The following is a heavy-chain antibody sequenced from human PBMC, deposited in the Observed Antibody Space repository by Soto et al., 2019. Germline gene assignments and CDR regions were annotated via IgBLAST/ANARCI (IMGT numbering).Heavy chain of an antibody. CDR3: AKTKWGNYDFWSGYYFDY. CDR2: ISGSGGST. CDR1: GFSFSSYS. J-gene: IGHJ4*02. D-gene: IGHD3-3*01. Sequence: GGSMGLSCVASGFSFSSYSLGWVRQAPGKGLEWVSAISGSGGSTYYADSVKGRFTISRDNSKNTLYLQMNSLRAEDTAVYYCAKTKWGNYDFWSGYYFDYWGQGTPVTVSS. V-gene: IGHV3-23*01.